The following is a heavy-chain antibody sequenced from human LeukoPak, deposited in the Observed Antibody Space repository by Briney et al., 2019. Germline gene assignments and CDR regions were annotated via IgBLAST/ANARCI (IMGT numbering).Heavy chain of an antibody. CDR2: FDPEDGET. CDR1: GYTLTELS. D-gene: IGHD3-16*01. J-gene: IGHJ6*02. V-gene: IGHV1-24*01. Sequence: ASVKVSCKVSGYTLTELSMHWVRQAPGKGLEWMGGFDPEDGETIYAQKFQGRVTMTEDTSTDTAYMELSSLRSEDTAVYYCATDPIMITFGGVPYGMDVWGQGTTVTVPS. CDR3: ATDPIMITFGGVPYGMDV.